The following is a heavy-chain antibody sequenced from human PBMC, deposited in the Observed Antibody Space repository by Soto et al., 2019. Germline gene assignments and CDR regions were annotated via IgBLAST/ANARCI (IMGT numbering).Heavy chain of an antibody. J-gene: IGHJ6*02. CDR2: ISYDGSNK. CDR3: ARDLDIVVVPAAMEDYYGMDV. D-gene: IGHD2-2*03. CDR1: GFTFSSYA. V-gene: IGHV3-30-3*01. Sequence: PGGSLRLSCAASGFTFSSYAMHWVRQAPGKGLEWVAVISYDGSNKYYADSVKGRFTISRDNSKNTLYLQMNSLRAEDTAVYYCARDLDIVVVPAAMEDYYGMDVWGQGTTVTVSS.